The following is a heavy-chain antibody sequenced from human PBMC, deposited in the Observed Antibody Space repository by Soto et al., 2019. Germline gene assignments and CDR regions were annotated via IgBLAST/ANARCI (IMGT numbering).Heavy chain of an antibody. D-gene: IGHD6-19*01. Sequence: ASVKVSCKASGGTFSSYAISWVRQAPGQGLEWMGGIIPIFGTANYAQKFQGRVTITADESTSTAYMELSSLRSEDTAVYYCAREGIAVAGQFDYWGQGTLVTVSS. CDR3: AREGIAVAGQFDY. J-gene: IGHJ4*02. CDR2: IIPIFGTA. V-gene: IGHV1-69*13. CDR1: GGTFSSYA.